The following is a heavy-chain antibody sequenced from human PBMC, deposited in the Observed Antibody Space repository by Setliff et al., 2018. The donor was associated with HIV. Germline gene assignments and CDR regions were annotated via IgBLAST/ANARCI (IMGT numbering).Heavy chain of an antibody. J-gene: IGHJ4*02. CDR3: ARGRYSGSYGY. CDR2: IYHSGST. CDR1: GYSISSGYC. Sequence: SETLSLTCAVSGYSISSGYCWGWIRQPPGKGLEWIGSIYHSGSTYYNPSLKGRVTISVDTSKNQFSLKLSSVTAADTAVYYCARGRYSGSYGYWGQGTLVTVSS. D-gene: IGHD1-26*01. V-gene: IGHV4-38-2*01.